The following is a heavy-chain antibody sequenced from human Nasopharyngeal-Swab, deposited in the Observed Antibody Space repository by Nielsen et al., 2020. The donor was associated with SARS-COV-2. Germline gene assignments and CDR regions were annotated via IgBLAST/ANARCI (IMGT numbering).Heavy chain of an antibody. Sequence: GGSLRLSCAASGFTFSSYAMSWVRQAPGKGLEWVSAISGSGGSTYYADSVKGRFTISRDNSKNTLYLQMNSLRAEDTAVYHCAKGGGYSYYYGMDVWGQGTTVTVSS. CDR3: AKGGGYSYYYGMDV. D-gene: IGHD5-18*01. CDR2: ISGSGGST. CDR1: GFTFSSYA. V-gene: IGHV3-23*01. J-gene: IGHJ6*02.